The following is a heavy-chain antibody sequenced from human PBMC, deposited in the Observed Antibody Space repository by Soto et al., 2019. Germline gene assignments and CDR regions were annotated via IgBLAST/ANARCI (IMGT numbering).Heavy chain of an antibody. D-gene: IGHD5-12*01. J-gene: IGHJ6*02. CDR1: GGTFSSYA. CDR3: ARGLRPDLRLLDYYYGMDV. V-gene: IGHV1-69*06. CDR2: IIPIFGTA. Sequence: SVKVSCKASGGTFSSYAISWVRQAPGQGLEWMGGIIPIFGTANYAQKFQGRVTITADKSTSTAYMELSSLRSEDTAVYYCARGLRPDLRLLDYYYGMDVWGQGTTVTVSS.